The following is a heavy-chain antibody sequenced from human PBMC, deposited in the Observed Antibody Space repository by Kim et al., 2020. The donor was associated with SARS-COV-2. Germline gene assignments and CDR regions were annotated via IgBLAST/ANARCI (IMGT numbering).Heavy chain of an antibody. CDR2: INPNSGGT. D-gene: IGHD3-10*01. J-gene: IGHJ4*02. CDR1: GYNFRDYY. Sequence: ASVKVSCKASGYNFRDYYLHWVRQAPGQGLEWMGWINPNSGGTKYAQKFQGRVTMTRDTPIGTAYMALTSLTSDDTAIYYCARDLYNNNEVGTDYWGQGTLVTVSS. CDR3: ARDLYNNNEVGTDY. V-gene: IGHV1-2*02.